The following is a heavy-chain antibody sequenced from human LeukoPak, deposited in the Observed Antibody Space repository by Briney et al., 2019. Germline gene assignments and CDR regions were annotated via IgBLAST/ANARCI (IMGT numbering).Heavy chain of an antibody. D-gene: IGHD5-18*01. J-gene: IGHJ3*02. V-gene: IGHV3-53*01. CDR2: IYSGGST. Sequence: GGSLRLSCAASGLTVSSNYMSWVRQAPGKGLEWVSVIYSGGSTYYADSVEGRFTISRDNSKNTLYLQMNSLRAEDTAVYYCARDRIELGGGTFDIWGQGTMVTVSS. CDR1: GLTVSSNY. CDR3: ARDRIELGGGTFDI.